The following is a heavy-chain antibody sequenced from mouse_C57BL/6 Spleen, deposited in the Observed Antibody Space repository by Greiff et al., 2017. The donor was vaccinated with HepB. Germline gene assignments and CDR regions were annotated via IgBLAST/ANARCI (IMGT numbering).Heavy chain of an antibody. CDR3: ARGNYGSPYYAMDY. Sequence: EVKLVESGPELVKPGASVKISCKASGYSFTGYYMNWVKQSPEKSLEWIGEINPSTGGTTYNQKFKAKATLTVDKSSSTAYMQLKSLTSEDSAVYYCARGNYGSPYYAMDYWGQGTSVTVSS. V-gene: IGHV1-42*01. D-gene: IGHD1-1*01. CDR1: GYSFTGYY. CDR2: INPSTGGT. J-gene: IGHJ4*01.